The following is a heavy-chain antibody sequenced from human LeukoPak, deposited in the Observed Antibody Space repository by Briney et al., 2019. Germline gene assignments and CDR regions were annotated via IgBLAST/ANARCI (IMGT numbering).Heavy chain of an antibody. Sequence: GGSLRLSCAASGFIFSTYWMSWVRQAPGKGLEWVANIKQDGSEKYYVDSVKGRFTISRDNARNSVYLQMNSLRAEDTAVYYCARDSPNEAILWWSIDYWGQGTLVTVSS. CDR3: ARDSPNEAILWWSIDY. CDR2: IKQDGSEK. V-gene: IGHV3-7*01. CDR1: GFIFSTYW. J-gene: IGHJ4*02. D-gene: IGHD2-21*01.